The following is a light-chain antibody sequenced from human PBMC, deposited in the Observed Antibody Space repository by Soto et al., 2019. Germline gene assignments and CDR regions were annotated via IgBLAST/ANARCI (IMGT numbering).Light chain of an antibody. CDR2: GAS. CDR3: QQYGSSLLT. Sequence: EMVLTQSPGTLSLSPGERATLSCRASQSVSSSYLAWYQQNPGQAPRLLIYGASSRATGIPDRFSGSGSGTDFTLTISRLEPEDFALYYCQQYGSSLLTFGGGTKVEIK. V-gene: IGKV3-20*01. J-gene: IGKJ4*01. CDR1: QSVSSSY.